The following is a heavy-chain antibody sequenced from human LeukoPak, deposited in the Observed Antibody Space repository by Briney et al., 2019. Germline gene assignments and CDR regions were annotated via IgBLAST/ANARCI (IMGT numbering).Heavy chain of an antibody. D-gene: IGHD3-22*01. J-gene: IGHJ4*02. CDR2: ISGSGGST. CDR1: GFTFSSYA. Sequence: AGSLRLSCAASGFTFSSYAMRWVRQAAGKGLEWVSAISGSGGSTYYADSVKGRFTISRDNSKNTLYLQMNSLRAEDTAVYYCAKPDRASITMIVVVITFDYWGQGTLVTVSS. V-gene: IGHV3-23*01. CDR3: AKPDRASITMIVVVITFDY.